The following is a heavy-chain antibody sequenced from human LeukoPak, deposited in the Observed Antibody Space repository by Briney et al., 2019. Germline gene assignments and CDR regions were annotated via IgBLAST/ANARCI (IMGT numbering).Heavy chain of an antibody. CDR1: GGSISSYY. CDR2: IYYSWST. D-gene: IGHD4-11*01. CDR3: ARVIGSDYSFDY. V-gene: IGHV4-59*01. J-gene: IGHJ4*02. Sequence: SETLSLTCTVSGGSISSYYWSWIRQPPGKGLEWIGYIYYSWSTNYNPPLKSRVTISVDTSKNQFSLKLSSVTAADTAVYYCARVIGSDYSFDYWGQGTLVTVSS.